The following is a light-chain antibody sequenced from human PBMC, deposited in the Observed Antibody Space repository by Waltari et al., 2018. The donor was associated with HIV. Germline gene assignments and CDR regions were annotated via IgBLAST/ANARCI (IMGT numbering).Light chain of an antibody. CDR3: AAWDDSLSGYV. Sequence: QSVLTQPPSASGTPGQRVTISCSGSSSNIGSNSVYWYQQLPGTAPKLPIYRNNQRPSGVPDRFAGSTSGTSASLAISGLRSEDEADYYCAAWDDSLSGYVFGTGTKVTVL. J-gene: IGLJ1*01. V-gene: IGLV1-47*01. CDR2: RNN. CDR1: SSNIGSNS.